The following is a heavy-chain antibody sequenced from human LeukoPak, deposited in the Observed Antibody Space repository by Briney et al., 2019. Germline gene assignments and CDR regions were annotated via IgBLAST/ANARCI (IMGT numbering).Heavy chain of an antibody. V-gene: IGHV1-2*02. CDR2: INSNSGDT. D-gene: IGHD3-10*01. J-gene: IGHJ3*02. Sequence: VASVKVSCKASGYTFTGYYMHWVRQVPGQGLEWMGWINSNSGDTNYAQKFQGRVTMTRDTSISTAYMELGRLRSDDTAVYYCARLRITMVRGVIIWRAFDIWGQGTMVTVSS. CDR3: ARLRITMVRGVIIWRAFDI. CDR1: GYTFTGYY.